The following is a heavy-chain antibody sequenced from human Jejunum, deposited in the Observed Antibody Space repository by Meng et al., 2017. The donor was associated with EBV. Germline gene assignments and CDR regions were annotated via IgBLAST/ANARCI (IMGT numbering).Heavy chain of an antibody. CDR3: ARGSSWNRGDY. J-gene: IGHJ4*02. Sequence: QVHLGRSGAEVKKPGASVKVSCKASGYTLTNYALHWVRQAPGQGLEWMGYISAGSGDTKNSQKFQGRVTFTRDTSASTVYMELSSLRSEDTAMYYCARGSSWNRGDYWGQGTLVTVSS. D-gene: IGHD6-13*01. V-gene: IGHV1-3*01. CDR2: ISAGSGDT. CDR1: GYTLTNYA.